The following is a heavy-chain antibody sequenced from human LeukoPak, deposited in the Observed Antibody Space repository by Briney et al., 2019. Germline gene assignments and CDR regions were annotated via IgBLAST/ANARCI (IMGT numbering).Heavy chain of an antibody. D-gene: IGHD6-19*01. CDR3: TTDSGWYGDFQH. V-gene: IGHV3-15*01. CDR2: IKSKTDGGTT. CDR1: GFTFSNAW. Sequence: GGSLRLSCAASGFTFSNAWMSWVRQAPGKGLEWVGRIKSKTDGGTTDYAAPVKGRFTISRDDSKNTLYLQMNSLKTEDTAVYYCTTDSGWYGDFQHWGQGTLVTVSS. J-gene: IGHJ1*01.